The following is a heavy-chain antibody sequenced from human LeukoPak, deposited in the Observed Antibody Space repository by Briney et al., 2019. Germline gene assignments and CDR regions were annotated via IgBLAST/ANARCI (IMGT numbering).Heavy chain of an antibody. V-gene: IGHV3-23*01. J-gene: IGHJ4*02. CDR2: ISGNGGTT. CDR1: VFTFSTYA. Sequence: VGSLRLSCAASVFTFSTYAMICVPQAPGEGLEWVSAISGNGGTTYYADSVKGRFTISRDNSKNTLCLQMNSLRADDTAVYYCAKDRGYWGQGTLVTVSS. CDR3: AKDRGY.